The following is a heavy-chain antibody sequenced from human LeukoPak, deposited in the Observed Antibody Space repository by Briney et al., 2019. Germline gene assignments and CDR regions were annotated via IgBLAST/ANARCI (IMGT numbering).Heavy chain of an antibody. D-gene: IGHD3-3*01. J-gene: IGHJ4*02. CDR1: GGSFSGYY. CDR2: INHSGRT. CDR3: ARVSPRNYDFWSGYWKFLDY. V-gene: IGHV4-34*01. Sequence: SETLSLTCAVYGGSFSGYYWSSIRQPPGKGLEWIGEINHSGRTNYNPSLKSRVTISVDTSKNQFSLKLSSVTASDTAVYYCARVSPRNYDFWSGYWKFLDYWGQGTLVTVSS.